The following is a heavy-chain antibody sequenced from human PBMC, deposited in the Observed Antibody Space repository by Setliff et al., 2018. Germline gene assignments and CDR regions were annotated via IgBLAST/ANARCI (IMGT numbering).Heavy chain of an antibody. CDR3: ARSPGWIPWFDS. CDR2: ISSSGSTI. Sequence: GSLRLSCAASGFTFSSYNMNWVRQAPGKGLEWVSYISSSGSTIYYADSVKGRFTISRDNAKNSLYLQMNSLRVEDTAVYFCARSPGWIPWFDSWGQGTLVTVSS. CDR1: GFTFSSYN. D-gene: IGHD5-18*01. J-gene: IGHJ5*01. V-gene: IGHV3-48*01.